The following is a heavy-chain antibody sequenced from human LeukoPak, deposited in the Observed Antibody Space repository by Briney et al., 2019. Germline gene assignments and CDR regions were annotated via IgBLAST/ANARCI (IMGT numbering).Heavy chain of an antibody. CDR1: GFTFSDYY. CDR3: ARERGWYDKDYFDY. Sequence: GGSLGLSCAASGFTFSDYYMSWIRQAPGKGLEWVSYISSSGSTIYYADSVKGRFTISRDNAKNSLYLQMNSLRAEDTAVYYCARERGWYDKDYFDYWGQGVLVTVSS. V-gene: IGHV3-11*01. CDR2: ISSSGSTI. D-gene: IGHD6-19*01. J-gene: IGHJ4*02.